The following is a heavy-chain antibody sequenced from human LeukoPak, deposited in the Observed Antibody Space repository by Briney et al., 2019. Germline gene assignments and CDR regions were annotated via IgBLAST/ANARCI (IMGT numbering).Heavy chain of an antibody. Sequence: PGGSLRLSCAASGFTFSSCVMSWVRQAPGKGLEWVSTISGNGRNTYYADSVKGRFTISRDNSKITVYLEMNSLRAEDTAVYYCARGRGVYGYWYFDLWGRGTLVTVSS. CDR1: GFTFSSCV. V-gene: IGHV3-23*01. D-gene: IGHD2-15*01. CDR2: ISGNGRNT. J-gene: IGHJ2*01. CDR3: ARGRGVYGYWYFDL.